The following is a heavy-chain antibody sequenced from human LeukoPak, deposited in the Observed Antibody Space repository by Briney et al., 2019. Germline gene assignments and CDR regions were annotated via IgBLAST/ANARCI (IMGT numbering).Heavy chain of an antibody. CDR3: ARDPSCTTTTCYGGNNWFDP. V-gene: IGHV1-2*02. Sequence: GTNYAQNFQGRVTMTRDTSISTAYMELTRLTSDDTALYYCARDPSCTTTTCYGGNNWFDPWGQGTLVTVSS. D-gene: IGHD2-2*01. CDR2: GT. J-gene: IGHJ5*02.